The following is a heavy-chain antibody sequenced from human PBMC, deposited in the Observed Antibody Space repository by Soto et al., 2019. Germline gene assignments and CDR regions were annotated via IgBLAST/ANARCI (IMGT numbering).Heavy chain of an antibody. J-gene: IGHJ6*02. V-gene: IGHV4-4*02. CDR3: ARDSVVVPAALYYYYGMDV. CDR1: GGSISSSNW. Sequence: PSETLSLTCAVSGGSISSSNWWSWVRQPPGKGLEWIGEIYHSGSTNYNPSLKSRVTISVDKSKNQFSLKLSSVTAADTAVYYCARDSVVVPAALYYYYGMDVWAQGTTVTVSS. CDR2: IYHSGST. D-gene: IGHD2-2*01.